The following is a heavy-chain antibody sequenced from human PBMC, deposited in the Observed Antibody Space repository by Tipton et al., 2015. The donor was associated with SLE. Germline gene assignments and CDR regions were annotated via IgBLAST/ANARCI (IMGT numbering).Heavy chain of an antibody. CDR3: ARDCDFRNAFDL. V-gene: IGHV4-34*01. Sequence: TLSLTCAVYGGSFSGFYWSWIRQPPGKGLEWIGEINQSGSTNYNPSLKSRVTISVDTSKNQFYLKLSSVTAADTAVYYCARDCDFRNAFDLWGRGTLVTVSS. CDR2: INQSGST. J-gene: IGHJ2*01. CDR1: GGSFSGFY. D-gene: IGHD3-3*01.